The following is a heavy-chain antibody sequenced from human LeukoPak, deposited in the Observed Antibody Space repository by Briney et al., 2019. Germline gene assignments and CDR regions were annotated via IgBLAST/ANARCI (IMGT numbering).Heavy chain of an antibody. D-gene: IGHD3-16*01. Sequence: SETLSLTCAVYGGSFSGYYWSWIRQPPGKGLEWIGEINHSGSTNYNPSLKSRVTISVDTYKNPFSLKLSSVTAADTAVYYCARVRGGIRYFDLWGRGTLVTVSS. CDR2: INHSGST. CDR1: GGSFSGYY. CDR3: ARVRGGIRYFDL. V-gene: IGHV4-34*01. J-gene: IGHJ2*01.